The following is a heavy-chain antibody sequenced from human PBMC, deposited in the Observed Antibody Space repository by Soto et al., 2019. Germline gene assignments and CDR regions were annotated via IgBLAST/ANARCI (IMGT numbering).Heavy chain of an antibody. CDR3: ALHQYSSSSGWNYYSHGMDV. J-gene: IGHJ6*01. Sequence: GESLKISFKGSGYSFTSYWIGWVRQMPGKGLEWMGIIYPGDSDTRYSPSFQGQVTISADKSISTAYLQWSSLKASDTAMYYCALHQYSSSSGWNYYSHGMDVWRQGRTVTAAS. CDR1: GYSFTSYW. V-gene: IGHV5-51*01. CDR2: IYPGDSDT. D-gene: IGHD6-6*01.